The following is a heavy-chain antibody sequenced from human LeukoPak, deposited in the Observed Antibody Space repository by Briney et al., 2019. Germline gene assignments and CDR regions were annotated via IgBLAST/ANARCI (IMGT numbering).Heavy chain of an antibody. D-gene: IGHD3-10*01. CDR2: ISWNSGSI. V-gene: IGHV3-9*03. Sequence: GGSLRLSCAASGFTFDDYAMHWVRQAPGKGLEWVSGISWNSGSIGYADSVKGRFTISRDNAKNSLYLQMNSLRAEDMALYYCAKPLVRGVIEAHAFDIWGQGTMVTVSS. J-gene: IGHJ3*02. CDR3: AKPLVRGVIEAHAFDI. CDR1: GFTFDDYA.